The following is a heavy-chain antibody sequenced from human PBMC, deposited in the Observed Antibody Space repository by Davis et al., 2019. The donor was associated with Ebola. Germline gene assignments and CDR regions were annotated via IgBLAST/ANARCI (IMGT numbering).Heavy chain of an antibody. CDR3: ARSGQQPVGYFQH. Sequence: AASVTVSCKASGYTFTSYYMHWVRQAPGQGLEWMGIINPSGGSTSYAQKFQGRVTMTRDTSTSTVYMELSSLRSEDTAVYYCARSGQQPVGYFQHWGQGTLVTVSS. CDR1: GYTFTSYY. J-gene: IGHJ1*01. V-gene: IGHV1-46*01. CDR2: INPSGGST. D-gene: IGHD6-13*01.